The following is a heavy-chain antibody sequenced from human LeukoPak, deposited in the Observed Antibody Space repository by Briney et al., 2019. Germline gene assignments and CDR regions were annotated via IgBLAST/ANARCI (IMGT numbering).Heavy chain of an antibody. Sequence: SQTLFLTCTVSGGSISSGDYYWSWIRQPPGKGLEWIGYIYYSGSTYYNPSLKSRVTISVDTSKNQFSLKLSSVTAADTAVYYCARGKPYGDYVGNFDYWGQGTLVTVSS. CDR2: IYYSGST. V-gene: IGHV4-30-4*01. D-gene: IGHD4-17*01. J-gene: IGHJ4*02. CDR1: GGSISSGDYY. CDR3: ARGKPYGDYVGNFDY.